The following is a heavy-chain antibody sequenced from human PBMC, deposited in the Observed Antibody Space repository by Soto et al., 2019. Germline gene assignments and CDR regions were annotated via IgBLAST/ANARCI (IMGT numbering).Heavy chain of an antibody. CDR3: AKDAYGSGSYRPGYSCGMDV. CDR1: GFTFSSYG. CDR2: ISYDGSNK. Sequence: QVQLVESGGGVVQPGRSLRLSCAASGFTFSSYGMHWVRQAPGKGLEWVAVISYDGSNKYYADSVKGRFTISRDNSKNTLYLQMNSLRAEDTAVYYCAKDAYGSGSYRPGYSCGMDVWGQGTTDTVSS. J-gene: IGHJ6*02. V-gene: IGHV3-30*18. D-gene: IGHD3-10*01.